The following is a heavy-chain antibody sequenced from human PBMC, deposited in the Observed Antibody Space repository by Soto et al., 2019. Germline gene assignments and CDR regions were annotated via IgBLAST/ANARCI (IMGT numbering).Heavy chain of an antibody. CDR1: GFTFAKYW. D-gene: IGHD3-10*01. Sequence: GGSLRLSCVFSGFTFAKYWMHWVRQAPGKGLVWVARIETDGTTQTYADSVEGRFTISRDNAKNTLYLHMNSLRAEDTAVYYCGRQAALWEKVDFRDHGTPVTVSS. V-gene: IGHV3-74*01. J-gene: IGHJ1*01. CDR2: IETDGTTQ. CDR3: GRQAALWEKVDF.